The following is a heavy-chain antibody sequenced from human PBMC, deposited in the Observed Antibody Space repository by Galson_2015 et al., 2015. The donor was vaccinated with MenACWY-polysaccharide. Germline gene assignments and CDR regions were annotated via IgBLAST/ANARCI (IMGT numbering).Heavy chain of an antibody. CDR1: GDSVSSHSAA. CDR2: TYYRSKWYN. Sequence: CAISGDSVSSHSAAWNWIRQSPSRGLEWLGRTYYRSKWYNDYAISVKSRITINPDTSKNQFSLQLNSVTPEDTAVYYCARGTTGTTGVMCAFDIWGQGTMVPVSS. D-gene: IGHD1-1*01. V-gene: IGHV6-1*01. J-gene: IGHJ3*02. CDR3: ARGTTGTTGVMCAFDI.